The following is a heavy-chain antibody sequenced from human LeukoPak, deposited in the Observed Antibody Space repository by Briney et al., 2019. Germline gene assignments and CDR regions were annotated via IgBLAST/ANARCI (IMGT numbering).Heavy chain of an antibody. CDR2: MNPNSGNT. D-gene: IGHD3-3*01. CDR3: ARGRYDFWSGYYVYYYYYMDV. CDR1: GYTFTSYD. Sequence: ASVKVSCKASGYTFTSYDINWVRQATGQGLEWMGWMNPNSGNTGYAQKFQGRVTITRNTSISTAYMELSSLRSEDTAVYYCARGRYDFWSGYYVYYYYYMDVWGKGTTVTVSS. J-gene: IGHJ6*03. V-gene: IGHV1-8*03.